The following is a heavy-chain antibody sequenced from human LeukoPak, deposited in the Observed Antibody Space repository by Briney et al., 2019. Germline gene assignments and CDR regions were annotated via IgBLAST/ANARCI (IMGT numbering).Heavy chain of an antibody. CDR3: AKSSSSYYDTSGYLDY. D-gene: IGHD3-22*01. CDR1: GFTFDDYA. CDR2: ISWNSGSI. J-gene: IGHJ4*02. Sequence: PGRSLRLSCAASGFTFDDYAMHWVRQDPGKGLEWVSGISWNSGSIGYADSVKGRFTISRDNAKNSLYLQMNSLRAEDTAVYYCAKSSSSYYDTSGYLDYWGQGTLVTVSS. V-gene: IGHV3-9*01.